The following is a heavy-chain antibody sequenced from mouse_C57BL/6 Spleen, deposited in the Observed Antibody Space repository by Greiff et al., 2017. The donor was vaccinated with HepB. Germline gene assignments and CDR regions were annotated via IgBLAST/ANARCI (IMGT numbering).Heavy chain of an antibody. CDR3: ARGDYGSSYGFAY. D-gene: IGHD1-1*01. V-gene: IGHV1-61*01. Sequence: QVQLKQPGAELVRPGSSVKLSCKASGYTFTSYWMDWVKQRPGQGLEWIGNIYPSDSETHYNQKFKDKATLTVDKSSSTAYMQLSSLTSEDSAVYYCARGDYGSSYGFAYWGQGTLVTVSA. CDR2: IYPSDSET. CDR1: GYTFTSYW. J-gene: IGHJ3*01.